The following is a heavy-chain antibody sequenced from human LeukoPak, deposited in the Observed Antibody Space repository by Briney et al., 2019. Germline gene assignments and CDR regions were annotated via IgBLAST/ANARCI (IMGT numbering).Heavy chain of an antibody. J-gene: IGHJ4*02. CDR3: AKAAFSGYRILEY. CDR2: IYSGGST. Sequence: GGSLRLSCAASGFTVSSNYMSWVRQAPGKGLEWVSVIYSGGSTYYADSVKGRFTISRDNSKNTLYLQMNSLRAEDTAVYYCAKAAFSGYRILEYWGQGTLVTVSS. V-gene: IGHV3-53*05. D-gene: IGHD3-22*01. CDR1: GFTVSSNY.